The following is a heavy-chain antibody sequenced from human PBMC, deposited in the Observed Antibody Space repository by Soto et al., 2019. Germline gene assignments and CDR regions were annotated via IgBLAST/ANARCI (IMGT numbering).Heavy chain of an antibody. CDR3: ARGSRRLGVDTANYYYYGMDV. CDR2: IGTAGDT. Sequence: GGSLRLSCAASGFTFSSYDMHWVRQATGKGLEWVSAIGTAGDTYYPGSVKGRFTISRENAKNSLYLQMNSLRAGDTAVYYCARGSRRLGVDTANYYYYGMDVWGQGTTVTVSS. J-gene: IGHJ6*02. V-gene: IGHV3-13*01. CDR1: GFTFSSYD. D-gene: IGHD5-18*01.